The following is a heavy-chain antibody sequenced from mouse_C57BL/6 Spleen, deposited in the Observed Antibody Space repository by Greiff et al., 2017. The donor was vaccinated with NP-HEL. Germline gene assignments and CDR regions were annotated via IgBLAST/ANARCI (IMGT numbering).Heavy chain of an antibody. CDR2: IDPSDSYT. D-gene: IGHD2-1*01. CDR1: GYTFTSYW. J-gene: IGHJ2*01. V-gene: IGHV1-69*01. Sequence: QVQLQQPGAELVMPGASVKLSCKASGYTFTSYWMHWVKQRPGQGLEWIGEIDPSDSYTNYNQKFKGKSTLTVAKSSSTADMQHSTLTSEDSAVYYGATIYYGTREFYYFDYWGQGTTLTVSS. CDR3: ATIYYGTREFYYFDY.